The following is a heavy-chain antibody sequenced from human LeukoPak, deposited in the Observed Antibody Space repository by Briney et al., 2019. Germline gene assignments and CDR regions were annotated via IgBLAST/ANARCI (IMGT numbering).Heavy chain of an antibody. Sequence: KPSETLSLTCTVSGGSIRSYYWSWIRQPPGKGLEWIGYINNTGSTIYNPSLKSRVTISVDTSKNQFSLQLSSVTAADTAVYYCARAGEVRDGYKGAFDYWGQGTLVTVSS. CDR1: GGSIRSYY. CDR3: ARAGEVRDGYKGAFDY. D-gene: IGHD5-24*01. V-gene: IGHV4-59*01. J-gene: IGHJ4*02. CDR2: INNTGST.